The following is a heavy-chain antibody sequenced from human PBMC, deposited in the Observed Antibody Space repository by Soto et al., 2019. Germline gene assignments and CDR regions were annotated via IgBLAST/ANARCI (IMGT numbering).Heavy chain of an antibody. CDR1: GFTFSESA. CDR3: AKGGRQWLVTSEFNY. Sequence: WGSLRLSCAASGFTFSESAMHWVRQASGKGLEWVGRIRNKDNNYATAYTASVKGRFTISRDSSKNTVSLEMTSLRAEDTAVYYCAKGGRQWLVTSEFNYWGQGALVTVSS. V-gene: IGHV3-73*01. CDR2: IRNKDNNYAT. J-gene: IGHJ4*02. D-gene: IGHD6-19*01.